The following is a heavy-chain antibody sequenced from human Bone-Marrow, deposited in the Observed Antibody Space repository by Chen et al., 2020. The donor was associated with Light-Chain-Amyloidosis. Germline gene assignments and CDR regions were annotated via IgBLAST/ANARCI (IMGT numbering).Heavy chain of an antibody. D-gene: IGHD6-6*01. V-gene: IGHV1-69*04. J-gene: IGHJ4*02. CDR3: ARDGNSSSIFDY. CDR1: GGTFSSYA. CDR2: IIPILGIA. Sequence: VQSGAEVKKPGSSVKVSCKASGGTFSSYAISWVRQAPGQGLEWMGRIIPILGIANYAQKFQGRVTITADKSTSTAYMELSSLRSEDTAVYYCARDGNSSSIFDYWGQGTLVTVSS.